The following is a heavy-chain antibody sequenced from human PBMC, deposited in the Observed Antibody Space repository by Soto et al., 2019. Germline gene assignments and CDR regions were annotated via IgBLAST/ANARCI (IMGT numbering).Heavy chain of an antibody. CDR3: APHVHCSAGSCHYAAFDI. CDR2: IRDGGEST. Sequence: EVQLLESGGGLVQPGASVRLSCAFSGFIFGNYMMTWVRQAPGKGLEWVSTIRDGGESTYYADSVKGRFTISRDNSKNTLYSQMNSLGVEHTAVYYCAPHVHCSAGSCHYAAFDIRGQGTMVTVSS. J-gene: IGHJ3*02. CDR1: GFIFGNYM. V-gene: IGHV3-23*01. D-gene: IGHD2-15*01.